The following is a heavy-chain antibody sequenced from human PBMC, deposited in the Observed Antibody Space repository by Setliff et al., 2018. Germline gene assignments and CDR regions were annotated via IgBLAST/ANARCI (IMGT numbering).Heavy chain of an antibody. CDR3: ARGQRYCSGGSCYYYMDV. J-gene: IGHJ6*03. CDR2: IYTSGST. D-gene: IGHD2-15*01. Sequence: KTSETLSLTCTVSGGSISSYYWSWTRQPAGKGLEWIGRIYTSGSTNYNPSLKSRVTMSVDTSKNQFSLKLSSVTAADTAVYYCARGQRYCSGGSCYYYMDVWGKGTTVTVSS. V-gene: IGHV4-4*07. CDR1: GGSISSYY.